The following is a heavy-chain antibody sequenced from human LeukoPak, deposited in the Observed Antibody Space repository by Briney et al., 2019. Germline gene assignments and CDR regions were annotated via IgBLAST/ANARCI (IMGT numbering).Heavy chain of an antibody. CDR1: GYSFTSYW. CDR3: ARSAPTAYYGSGRGIGFDP. V-gene: IGHV5-51*01. Sequence: GESLKISCKGSGYSFTSYWIGWVRQMPGKGLEWMGIIYPGDSDTRYSPSFQGQVTISADKSISTAYLQWSSLKASGTAMYYCARSAPTAYYGSGRGIGFDPWGQGTLVTVSS. CDR2: IYPGDSDT. J-gene: IGHJ5*02. D-gene: IGHD3-10*01.